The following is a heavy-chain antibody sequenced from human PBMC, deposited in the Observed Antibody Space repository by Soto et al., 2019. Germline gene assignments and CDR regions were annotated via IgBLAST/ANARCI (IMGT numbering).Heavy chain of an antibody. Sequence: GASVKVSCKASGYTFTSYGISWVRQAPGQGLEWMGWISAYNGNTNYAQKLQGRVTMTTDTSTSTAYMELRSLRSDDTAVYYCARSFDFWSGYYTVHSPYYHYMDVWGKGTTVTVSS. D-gene: IGHD3-3*01. CDR1: GYTFTSYG. J-gene: IGHJ6*03. CDR3: ARSFDFWSGYYTVHSPYYHYMDV. CDR2: ISAYNGNT. V-gene: IGHV1-18*01.